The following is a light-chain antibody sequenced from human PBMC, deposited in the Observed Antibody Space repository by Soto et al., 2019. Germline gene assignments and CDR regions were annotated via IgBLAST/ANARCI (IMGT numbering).Light chain of an antibody. CDR3: SSYTISNTLV. J-gene: IGLJ2*01. V-gene: IGLV2-14*01. CDR2: DVS. CDR1: SSDVGGYNY. Sequence: QSALTQPASVSGSPGQSITISCTGTSSDVGGYNYVSWYQQHPGKAPKLMIYDVSNRPSGVSNRFSGSKSGNTASLTISGLQAEDEADFYCSSYTISNTLVFGGGTKVTVL.